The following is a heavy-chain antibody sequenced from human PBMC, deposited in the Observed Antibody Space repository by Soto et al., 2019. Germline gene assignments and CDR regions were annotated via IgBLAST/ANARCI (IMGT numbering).Heavy chain of an antibody. Sequence: SEPLSLTFSVSGGSISSWDYYWSWIRQPPGKGLEWIGYMFYTGTTYYNPSLKSRITISMDTSKNQFSLRLTSVTAADTAEYHCARVVRFCRSPACQGRNWLDSWGQGTRVTVSS. V-gene: IGHV4-30-4*01. CDR1: GGSISSWDYY. CDR3: ARVVRFCRSPACQGRNWLDS. D-gene: IGHD2-2*01. CDR2: MFYTGTT. J-gene: IGHJ5*01.